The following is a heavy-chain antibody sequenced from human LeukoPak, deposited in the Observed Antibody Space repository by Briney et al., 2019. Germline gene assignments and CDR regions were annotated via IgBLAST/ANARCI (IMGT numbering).Heavy chain of an antibody. J-gene: IGHJ4*02. CDR3: ARGTKPYCSTVDQ. CDR1: GYSISSGYY. Sequence: SETLSLTCAVSGYSISSGYYWGWIRQPPGKGLEWIGSIYHSGSTYYNPSLKSRVTISVDTSKNQFSLKLSSVTAADTAVYYRARGTKPYCSTVDQWGQGTLVTVSS. D-gene: IGHD2-2*01. CDR2: IYHSGST. V-gene: IGHV4-38-2*01.